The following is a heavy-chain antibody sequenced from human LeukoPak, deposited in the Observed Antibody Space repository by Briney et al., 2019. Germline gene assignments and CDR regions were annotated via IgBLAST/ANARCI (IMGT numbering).Heavy chain of an antibody. D-gene: IGHD2-15*01. CDR1: GGSISGYY. Sequence: PSETLSLTCTVSGGSISGYYLNWIRQPPGKGLEWIGYISTSGNTNYNPSLKSRVTISVDTSRNQFSLRLSSVTAADTAVYYCASFPMMVAATPNNWFDPWGQGTLVTVSS. CDR3: ASFPMMVAATPNNWFDP. J-gene: IGHJ5*02. V-gene: IGHV4-4*09. CDR2: ISTSGNT.